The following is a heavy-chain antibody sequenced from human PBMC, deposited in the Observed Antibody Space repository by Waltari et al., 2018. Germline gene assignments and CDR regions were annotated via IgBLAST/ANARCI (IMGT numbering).Heavy chain of an antibody. CDR2: IWYDGSNK. Sequence: QVQLVESGGGVVQPGRSLRLSCAASGFTFSSYGMHWVRQAPGKGLEWVAVIWYDGSNKYYADSGKGRFTISRDNSKNTLYLQMNSLRAEDTSVYYCARDFAHYDFWSGCQKYWGQGTLVTVSS. D-gene: IGHD3-3*01. CDR3: ARDFAHYDFWSGCQKY. V-gene: IGHV3-33*01. J-gene: IGHJ4*02. CDR1: GFTFSSYG.